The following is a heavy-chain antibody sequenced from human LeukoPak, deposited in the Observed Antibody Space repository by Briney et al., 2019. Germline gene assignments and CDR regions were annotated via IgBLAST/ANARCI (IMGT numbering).Heavy chain of an antibody. CDR2: ISYTGNT. CDR1: GDSFRSSLYY. V-gene: IGHV4-39*07. Sequence: SETLSLTCTVSGDSFRSSLYYWGWIRQPPGKGLEWIGQISYTGNTYYNPSLKSRVTISLDTSKNQFSLNLSSVTAADTAIYYCAKNPHHDDDADEGFDYWGQGTLVTVSS. J-gene: IGHJ4*02. CDR3: AKNPHHDDDADEGFDY. D-gene: IGHD3-16*01.